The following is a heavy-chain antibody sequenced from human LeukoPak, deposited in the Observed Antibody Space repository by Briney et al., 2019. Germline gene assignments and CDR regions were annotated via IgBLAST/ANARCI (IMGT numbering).Heavy chain of an antibody. CDR3: ARRGSTSSVDF. CDR1: GFSLSTSGVG. Sequence: SGPTLVKPTQTLTLTCTFSGFSLSTSGVGVGWIRQPPGKALEWLALIFWDDDKRYSPSLKTRLTITKDTSKNQVVLTMTNMDPVDTGTYYCARRGSTSSVDFWGQGTPVTVSS. CDR2: IFWDDDK. J-gene: IGHJ4*02. V-gene: IGHV2-5*02. D-gene: IGHD6-13*01.